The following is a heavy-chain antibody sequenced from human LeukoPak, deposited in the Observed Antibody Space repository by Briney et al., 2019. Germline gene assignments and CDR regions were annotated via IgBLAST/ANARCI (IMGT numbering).Heavy chain of an antibody. J-gene: IGHJ4*02. CDR3: AREFSTVGNFDY. CDR1: GFTFSCYS. CDR2: IYFTGNYI. D-gene: IGHD3-3*02. V-gene: IGHV3-21*01. Sequence: GGSLRLSCVTSGFTFSCYSMGWVRQAPGRGLEWVASIYFTGNYISYADSVKGRFTISRDNAKNSLYLQMNSLRAEDTAVYYCAREFSTVGNFDYWGQGTLVTVSS.